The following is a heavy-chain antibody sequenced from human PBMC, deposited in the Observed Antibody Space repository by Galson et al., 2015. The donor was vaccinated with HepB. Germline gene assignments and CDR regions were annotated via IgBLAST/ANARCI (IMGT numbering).Heavy chain of an antibody. CDR3: ARNRVSISGSYPYYFDY. CDR1: GYTFTSYG. Sequence: SVKVSCKASGYTFTSYGISWVRQAPGQGLEWMGWISAYNGNTNYAQKLQGRVTMTTDTSTSTAYMELRSLRSDDTAVYYCARNRVSISGSYPYYFDYWGQGTLVTVSS. D-gene: IGHD1-26*01. V-gene: IGHV1-18*01. J-gene: IGHJ4*02. CDR2: ISAYNGNT.